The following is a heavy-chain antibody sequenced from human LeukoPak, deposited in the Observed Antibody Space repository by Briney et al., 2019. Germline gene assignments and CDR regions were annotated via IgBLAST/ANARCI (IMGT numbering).Heavy chain of an antibody. CDR1: GGTFSSYA. V-gene: IGHV1-69*04. J-gene: IGHJ4*02. Sequence: AASVKVSCKASGGTFSSYAISWVRQAPGQGLEWMGRIIPILGIANYAQKFQGRVTITADKSTSTAYMELSSLRSEDTAVYYCAILTYCSGGSCYSPLDYWGQGALVTVSS. D-gene: IGHD2-15*01. CDR3: AILTYCSGGSCYSPLDY. CDR2: IIPILGIA.